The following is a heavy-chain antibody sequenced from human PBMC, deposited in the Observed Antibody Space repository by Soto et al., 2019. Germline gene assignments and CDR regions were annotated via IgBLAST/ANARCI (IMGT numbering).Heavy chain of an antibody. CDR3: GKPPLITATNDYDNMDV. CDR2: ISGSGIST. V-gene: IGHV3-23*01. Sequence: AGSLSLSCAASGFTFSTYSMSWVRQAPGKGLEWVSGISGSGISTYYTDSVKGRFTITRENSNNTVFLQMNTLRDEDTAVYYCGKPPLITATNDYDNMDVWGQGTTVTVSS. J-gene: IGHJ6*03. D-gene: IGHD2-8*01. CDR1: GFTFSTYS.